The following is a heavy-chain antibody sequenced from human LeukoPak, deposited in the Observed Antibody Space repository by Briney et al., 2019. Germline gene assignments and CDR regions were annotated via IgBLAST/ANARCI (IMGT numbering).Heavy chain of an antibody. D-gene: IGHD3-10*02. J-gene: IGHJ4*02. CDR2: ISSTSSTI. CDR3: AELGITMIGGV. V-gene: IGHV3-48*04. Sequence: PGGSLRLSCAASGFTFSSYSMNWVRQAPGKGLEWVSYISSTSSTIYYADSVKGRSTISRDNAKNSLYLQMNSLRAEDTAVYYCAELGITMIGGVWGQGTLVTVSS. CDR1: GFTFSSYS.